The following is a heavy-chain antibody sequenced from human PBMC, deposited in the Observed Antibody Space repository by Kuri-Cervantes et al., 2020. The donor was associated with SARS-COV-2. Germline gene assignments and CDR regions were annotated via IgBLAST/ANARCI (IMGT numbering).Heavy chain of an antibody. D-gene: IGHD1-1*01. CDR2: ISGSGGST. V-gene: IGHV3-23*01. CDR3: VRDGDHWNFDY. CDR1: GFTFSSYA. Sequence: GGSLRLSCAASGFTFSSYAMSWVRQAPGKGLEWVSAISGSGGSTYYADSVKGRFTLSRDNAKNILFLQMNSLRAEDTAVYYCVRDGDHWNFDYWGQGTLVTVSS. J-gene: IGHJ4*02.